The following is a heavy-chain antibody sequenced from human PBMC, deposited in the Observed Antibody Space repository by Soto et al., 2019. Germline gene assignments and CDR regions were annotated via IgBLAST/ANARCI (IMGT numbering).Heavy chain of an antibody. Sequence: TLSLTCTVSGGSIGNYYLSWIRQPPGKGLEWIGYIHYSGSTWYNPSLKSRVTISVDKSRNQFSLKLSSVTAADTAVYFCAKNLYGYYVNPNIWGQGTMVTVSS. D-gene: IGHD3-3*01. CDR1: GGSIGNYY. V-gene: IGHV4-59*01. CDR2: IHYSGST. CDR3: AKNLYGYYVNPNI. J-gene: IGHJ3*02.